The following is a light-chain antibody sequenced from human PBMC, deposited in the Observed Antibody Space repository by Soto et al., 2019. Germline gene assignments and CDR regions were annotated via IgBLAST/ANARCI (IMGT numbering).Light chain of an antibody. J-gene: IGLJ1*01. V-gene: IGLV2-14*01. CDR1: SSDVCAYNY. Sequence: QSVLTQPASVSGSPGQTITIYCTGTSSDVCAYNYVSSYQHHPGKVPKLLIYEVTSRPSGVPGRFSGSKSGNTASLNISGLQAEAEADYYCSSKGDPSTLFVVGTGTKVTVL. CDR3: SSKGDPSTLFV. CDR2: EVT.